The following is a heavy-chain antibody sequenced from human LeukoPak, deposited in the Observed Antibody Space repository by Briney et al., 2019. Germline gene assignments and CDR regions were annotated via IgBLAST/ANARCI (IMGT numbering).Heavy chain of an antibody. CDR3: ARDLVQVVVVPAASYGMDV. D-gene: IGHD2-2*01. CDR2: ISSSSSYI. Sequence: GGSLRLSCAASGFTFSSYSMNWVRQAPGKGLEWVSSISSSSSYIYYADSVKGRFTISRDNAKNSLYLQMNSLRAEDTAVYYCARDLVQVVVVPAASYGMDVWGQGTTVTVSS. CDR1: GFTFSSYS. V-gene: IGHV3-21*01. J-gene: IGHJ6*02.